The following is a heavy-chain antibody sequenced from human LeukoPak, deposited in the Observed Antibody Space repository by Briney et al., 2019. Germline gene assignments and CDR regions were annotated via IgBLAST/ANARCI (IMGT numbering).Heavy chain of an antibody. D-gene: IGHD2-15*01. J-gene: IGHJ3*02. CDR2: IWSDGSNK. V-gene: IGHV3-33*03. CDR1: GFTFGRYG. CDR3: AKDQIYSSGGVIDI. Sequence: GGSLRLSCAASGFTFGRYGMHWVRQAPGKGLEWVAVIWSDGSNKYYADSVKGRFTISRDNSKNTLYLQMNSLRAEDTAVYYCAKDQIYSSGGVIDIWGQGTMVTVSS.